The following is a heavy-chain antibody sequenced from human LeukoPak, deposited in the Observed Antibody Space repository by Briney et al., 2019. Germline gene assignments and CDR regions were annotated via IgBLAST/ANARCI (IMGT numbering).Heavy chain of an antibody. CDR1: GYTFTGYY. J-gene: IGHJ5*02. Sequence: ASVKVSCKASGYTFTGYYMHWVRQAPGQGLEWMGWINPNSGGTNYAQKFQGRVTMTRDTSISTAYMELSRLRSDDTAVYYCARERKPSNIVVVPAAIGWFDPWGQGTLVTVSS. CDR3: ARERKPSNIVVVPAAIGWFDP. CDR2: INPNSGGT. V-gene: IGHV1-2*02. D-gene: IGHD2-2*02.